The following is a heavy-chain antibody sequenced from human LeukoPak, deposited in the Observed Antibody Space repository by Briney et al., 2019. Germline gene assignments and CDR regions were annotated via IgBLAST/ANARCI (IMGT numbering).Heavy chain of an antibody. V-gene: IGHV4-59*01. CDR3: ARGAHSSGWYRWFDP. CDR1: GGSISSYY. Sequence: SETLSLTCTVYGGSISSYYWSRLRQPPGQGLEWLGYIYYSGSTNYNPSLKSRVTISVDTSKNQFSLKLSSVTAADTAVYYCARGAHSSGWYRWFDPWGQGTLVTVSS. D-gene: IGHD6-19*01. CDR2: IYYSGST. J-gene: IGHJ5*02.